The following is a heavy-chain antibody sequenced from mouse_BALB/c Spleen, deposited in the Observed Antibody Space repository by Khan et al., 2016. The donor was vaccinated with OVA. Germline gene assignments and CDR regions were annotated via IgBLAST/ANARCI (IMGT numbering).Heavy chain of an antibody. V-gene: IGHV1-69*02. D-gene: IGHD2-4*01. CDR1: GYTFTNHW. CDR3: TRALRLQYDAMDF. Sequence: QVQLQQPGAELVRPGSSAKLSCKASGYTFTNHWINWVKQRPGQGLEWIGNIYPSDDYTNYNENFKDKATLTVDKSSSTAYMQPISPTSEDSAVYHCTRALRLQYDAMDFWGQGTSVTVSS. J-gene: IGHJ4*01. CDR2: IYPSDDYT.